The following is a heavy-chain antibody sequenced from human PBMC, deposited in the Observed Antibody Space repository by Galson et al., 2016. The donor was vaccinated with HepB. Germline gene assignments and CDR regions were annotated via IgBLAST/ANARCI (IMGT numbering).Heavy chain of an antibody. CDR2: ISSGRDTT. J-gene: IGHJ5*02. Sequence: SLRLSCAASGFTFSSYSMNWVRQAPGEGLEWVSYISSGRDTTYYADSVKGRFTISRDNPKNSLYLQMNSLGDEDTAVNYCARDSSSWSTPLWFDPWGQGTLVTVSS. V-gene: IGHV3-48*02. CDR1: GFTFSSYS. CDR3: ARDSSSWSTPLWFDP. D-gene: IGHD6-13*01.